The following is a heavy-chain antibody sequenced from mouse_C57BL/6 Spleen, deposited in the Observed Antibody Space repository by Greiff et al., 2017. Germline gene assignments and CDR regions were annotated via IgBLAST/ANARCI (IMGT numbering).Heavy chain of an antibody. J-gene: IGHJ3*01. CDR1: GYAFSSSW. CDR3: ARNYDYDWFAY. Sequence: QVQLQQSGPELVKPGASVKISCKASGYAFSSSWMNWVKQRPGKGLEWIGRMYPGDGDTNYNGKFKGKATLTADKSSSTAYMQLSSLTSEDSAVYFCARNYDYDWFAYWGQGTLVTVSA. V-gene: IGHV1-82*01. CDR2: MYPGDGDT. D-gene: IGHD2-4*01.